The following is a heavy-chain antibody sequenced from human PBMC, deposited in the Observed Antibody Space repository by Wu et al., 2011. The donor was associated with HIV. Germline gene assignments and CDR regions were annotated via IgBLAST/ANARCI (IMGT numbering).Heavy chain of an antibody. V-gene: IGHV1-18*01. CDR2: ISAYNGNT. CDR3: AGRGRSLIDN. D-gene: IGHD3-10*01. J-gene: IGHJ4*02. Sequence: AEVKKPGASVKVSCKASGYTFTSYGISWVRQAPGQGLEWMGWISAYNGNTNYAQKLQGRVTMTTDTSTSTVYMELSGLTSDDTAVYYCAGRGRSLIDNWGQGTLVIVSS. CDR1: GYTFTSYG.